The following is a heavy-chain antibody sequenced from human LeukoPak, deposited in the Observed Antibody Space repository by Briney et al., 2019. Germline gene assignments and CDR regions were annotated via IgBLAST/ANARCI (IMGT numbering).Heavy chain of an antibody. Sequence: GGSLRLSCAASGFTFTNYWMSWVRQAPGKGLEWVANIKPDGSEKYCVDSVKGRFTISRDNAKNSLYLQMNSLRAEDTAVYYCARDYYYGSGSYLKWGQGTLVTVSS. V-gene: IGHV3-7*01. D-gene: IGHD3-10*01. J-gene: IGHJ4*02. CDR1: GFTFTNYW. CDR2: IKPDGSEK. CDR3: ARDYYYGSGSYLK.